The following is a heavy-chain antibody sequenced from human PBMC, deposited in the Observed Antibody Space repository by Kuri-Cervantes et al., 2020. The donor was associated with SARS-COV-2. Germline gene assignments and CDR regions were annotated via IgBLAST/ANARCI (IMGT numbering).Heavy chain of an antibody. CDR2: IYSGGTT. J-gene: IGHJ5*02. CDR1: GGSISEGTTYY. V-gene: IGHV4-39*07. D-gene: IGHD3-10*01. Sequence: SETLSLTCTVSGGSISEGTTYYWAWIRQPPGKGLEWIGSIYSGGTTYYDPSLKSRVTISVDTSKNQFSLKLSSVTAADTAVYYCARALSDLSNVSLWFGEKLRFDPWGQGTLVTVSS. CDR3: ARALSDLSNVSLWFGEKLRFDP.